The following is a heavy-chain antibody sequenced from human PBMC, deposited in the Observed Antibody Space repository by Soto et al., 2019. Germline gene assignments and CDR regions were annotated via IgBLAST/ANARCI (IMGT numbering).Heavy chain of an antibody. CDR2: ISWNSGSI. CDR3: AKSSGYELREYFRH. D-gene: IGHD3-22*01. CDR1: GSTFDDYA. Sequence: EVQLVESGGGLVQPGRSLTLSCAASGSTFDDYAMHWVRQAPGKGLEWVSGISWNSGSIGYADSVKGRFTISRDNAKNSLYLQMNSLRAEDTALYYCAKSSGYELREYFRHWGQATLVTVSS. V-gene: IGHV3-9*01. J-gene: IGHJ1*01.